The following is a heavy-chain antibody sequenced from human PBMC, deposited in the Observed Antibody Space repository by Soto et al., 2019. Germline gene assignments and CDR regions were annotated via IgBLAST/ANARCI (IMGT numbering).Heavy chain of an antibody. CDR3: ATWEERYFQD. Sequence: QVPLVESGGGVVQPGRSLRLSFAASGFTFNSFTMHWVRQAPGKGLEWVAVISHDGSHKYSADSVKGRFTISRDDSKNTLYLQMSSLRVEDTAIYYCATWEERYFQDWGQGTLVTVSS. J-gene: IGHJ1*01. V-gene: IGHV3-30-3*01. D-gene: IGHD1-26*01. CDR2: ISHDGSHK. CDR1: GFTFNSFT.